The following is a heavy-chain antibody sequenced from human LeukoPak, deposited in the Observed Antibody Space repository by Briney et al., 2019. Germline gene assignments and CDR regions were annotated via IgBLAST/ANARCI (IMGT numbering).Heavy chain of an antibody. CDR1: GYTFTSYA. J-gene: IGHJ6*04. D-gene: IGHD2-2*03. CDR2: INADNGNT. V-gene: IGHV1-3*01. Sequence: GASVKVSCKASGYTFTSYAIHRVRQAPGQRLEWMGWINADNGNTKYSQSFQGRVTITRDTSATTAYVELSSLRSEDTAVYYCARSWIEDYYYGMDVWGKGTSVTVSS. CDR3: ARSWIEDYYYGMDV.